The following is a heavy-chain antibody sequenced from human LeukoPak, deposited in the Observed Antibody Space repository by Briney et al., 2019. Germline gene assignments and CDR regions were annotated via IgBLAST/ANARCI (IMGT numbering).Heavy chain of an antibody. V-gene: IGHV3-20*04. CDR1: GFTFDDYG. Sequence: PGGSLRLSCAASGFTFDDYGMSWVRQAPGKGLEWVSGINWNGGSTGYADSVKGRFTISRDNAKNSLYLQMNSLRAEDTALYYCARAPVTPTVTTPMDYYYYMDVWGKGNTVTVSS. D-gene: IGHD4-17*01. CDR2: INWNGGST. CDR3: ARAPVTPTVTTPMDYYYYMDV. J-gene: IGHJ6*03.